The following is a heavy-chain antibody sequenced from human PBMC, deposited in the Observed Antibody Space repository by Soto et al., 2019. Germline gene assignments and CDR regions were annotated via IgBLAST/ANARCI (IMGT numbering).Heavy chain of an antibody. Sequence: QVQLVQSGAEVKKPGASVKVSCKASGYTFTSYDINWVRQATGQGLEWMGWMNPNSGNTGYAQKFQGRVTMTRNTSIATATRGRSSLGSKETPLYYGRGAGSFFFAAPTNPFDYWGQGTLVTVSS. V-gene: IGHV1-8*01. CDR1: GYTFTSYD. D-gene: IGHD3-10*01. CDR3: RGAGSFFFAAPTNPFDY. CDR2: MNPNSGNT. J-gene: IGHJ4*02.